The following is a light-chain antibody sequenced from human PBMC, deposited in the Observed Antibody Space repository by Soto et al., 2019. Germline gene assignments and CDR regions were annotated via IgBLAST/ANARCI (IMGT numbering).Light chain of an antibody. V-gene: IGKV1-39*01. Sequence: QMTQSPPYLSASVGDRVTITCRASRGIANYVNWYQHKLGKAPKLLIYSATNLQSGVPSRFSGSGSGTSFTFTISGLQPDDSATYYCQESNSVPFSFGGGTKLEIK. CDR2: SAT. CDR3: QESNSVPFS. J-gene: IGKJ4*01. CDR1: RGIANY.